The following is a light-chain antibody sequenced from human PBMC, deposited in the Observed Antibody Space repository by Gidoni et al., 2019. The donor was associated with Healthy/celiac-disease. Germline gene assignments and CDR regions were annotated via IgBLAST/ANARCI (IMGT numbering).Light chain of an antibody. V-gene: IGKV3-11*01. CDR3: QQRSNWPPLT. CDR1: QSVSSY. CDR2: DAS. Sequence: VLTQSPAPLSLSPGERATLSCRASQSVSSYLAWYQQKPGQAPRLLIYDASNRATGIPARFSGSGSGTDFTLTISSLEPEDFAVYYCQQRSNWPPLTFGGGTKLEIK. J-gene: IGKJ4*01.